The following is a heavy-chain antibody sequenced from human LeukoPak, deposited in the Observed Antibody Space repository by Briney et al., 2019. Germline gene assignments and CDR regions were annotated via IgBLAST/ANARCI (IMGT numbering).Heavy chain of an antibody. CDR2: INHSGST. CDR3: ARARRSGRNCSSTSCSNHYYYYYYMDV. D-gene: IGHD2-2*01. V-gene: IGHV4-34*01. J-gene: IGHJ6*03. CDR1: GGSFSGYY. Sequence: SETLSLTCAVYGGSFSGYYWSWIRQPPGKGLEWIGEINHSGSTNYNPSLKSRVTISVDTSKNQFSLKLSSVTAADTAVYYCARARRSGRNCSSTSCSNHYYYYYYMDVWGKGTTVTVSS.